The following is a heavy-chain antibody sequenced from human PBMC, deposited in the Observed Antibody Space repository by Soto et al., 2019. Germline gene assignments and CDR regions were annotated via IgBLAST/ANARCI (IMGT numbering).Heavy chain of an antibody. J-gene: IGHJ4*02. CDR1: GFTFSSYA. CDR2: ISYDGSNK. CDR3: ARDRAAPMSNTAIFDY. V-gene: IGHV3-30-3*01. Sequence: PGGSLRLSCAASGFTFSSYAMHWVRQAPGKGLEWVAVISYDGSNKYYADSVKGRFTISRDNSKNTPYLQMNSLRAEDTAVYYCARDRAAPMSNTAIFDYWGQGTLVTVSS. D-gene: IGHD3-22*01.